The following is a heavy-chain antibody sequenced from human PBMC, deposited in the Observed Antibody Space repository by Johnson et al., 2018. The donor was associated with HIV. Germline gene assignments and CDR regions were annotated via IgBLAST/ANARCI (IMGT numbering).Heavy chain of an antibody. CDR2: ISYDGSDK. D-gene: IGHD6-13*01. CDR1: GFTFSSYA. Sequence: QVQLVESGGGVVQPGRSLRLSCAASGFTFSSYAIHWVRQAPAKGLEWVAVISYDGSDKYYADSVKGRFTISRDSAKNSLYLQMNSLRADDTALYYCAKDTSSAGVNAFDMWGQGTLVTVSS. J-gene: IGHJ3*02. CDR3: AKDTSSAGVNAFDM. V-gene: IGHV3-30*04.